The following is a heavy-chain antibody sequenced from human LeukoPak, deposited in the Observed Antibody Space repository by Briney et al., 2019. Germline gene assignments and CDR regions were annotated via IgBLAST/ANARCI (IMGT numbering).Heavy chain of an antibody. CDR3: ARAARGRFDFWSGYGSLDY. J-gene: IGHJ4*02. Sequence: GASLRLSCAASGFTFSSYSMNWVRQAPGKGLEWVSSISSSSSYIYYADSVKGRFTISRDNAKNSLYLQMNSLRAEDTAVYYCARAARGRFDFWSGYGSLDYWGQGTLVTVSS. D-gene: IGHD3-3*01. CDR1: GFTFSSYS. V-gene: IGHV3-21*01. CDR2: ISSSSSYI.